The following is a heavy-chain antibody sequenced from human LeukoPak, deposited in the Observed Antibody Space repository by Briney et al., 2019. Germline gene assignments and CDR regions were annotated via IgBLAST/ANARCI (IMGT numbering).Heavy chain of an antibody. V-gene: IGHV3-23*01. CDR2: ISGSGDTT. Sequence: PGGSLGLSCAASGXTFSRFAMSWVRQAPGKGLEWVSTISGSGDTTYYADSVKGRFSISRDNLKNTLYVQMNSLRVEDTAVYYCAKGHSAHGTGFDGWGQGTLVIVSS. J-gene: IGHJ4*02. CDR1: GXTFSRFA. D-gene: IGHD1-14*01. CDR3: AKGHSAHGTGFDG.